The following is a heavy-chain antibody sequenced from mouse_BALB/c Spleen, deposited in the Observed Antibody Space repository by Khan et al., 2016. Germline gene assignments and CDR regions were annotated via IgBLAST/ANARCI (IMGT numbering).Heavy chain of an antibody. V-gene: IGHV3-6*02. D-gene: IGHD2-12*01. CDR3: ARLRRVYAMDY. Sequence: EVQLQESGPGLVKPSQSLSLTCSVTGYSITSGYYWNWIRQFPGNNLEWMGYISYDGSNNYNPSLKNRISIARDTSKNQFFLQLNSVPTEDTATYYCARLRRVYAMDYWGQGTSVTVSS. CDR2: ISYDGSN. J-gene: IGHJ4*01. CDR1: GYSITSGYY.